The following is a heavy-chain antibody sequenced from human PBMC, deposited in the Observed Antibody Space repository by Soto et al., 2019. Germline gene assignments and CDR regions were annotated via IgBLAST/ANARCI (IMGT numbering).Heavy chain of an antibody. CDR1: GGSVSSGSYY. D-gene: IGHD3-16*01. CDR3: ASVYEQALIFHY. J-gene: IGHJ4*02. Sequence: PSETLSLTCTVSGGSVSSGSYYWSWIRQPPGKGLEWIGYIYYSGSTNYDPSLKSRVTISVDTSKNQFSLKLSSVTAADTAVYYCASVYEQALIFHYWGQGTLVTVSS. V-gene: IGHV4-61*01. CDR2: IYYSGST.